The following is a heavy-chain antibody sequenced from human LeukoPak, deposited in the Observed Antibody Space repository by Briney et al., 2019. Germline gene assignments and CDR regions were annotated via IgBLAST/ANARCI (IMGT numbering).Heavy chain of an antibody. CDR3: AKEVSIAVAGYYYYYYMDV. V-gene: IGHV3-23*01. Sequence: PGGSLRLSCAASGFTFSSYAMSWVRQAPGHGREWVSAISGSGGSTYYADSGKGRFTISRDNSKNALYLQMNSLRAEATAVYYCAKEVSIAVAGYYYYYYMDVWGKGTTVTVSS. J-gene: IGHJ6*03. CDR2: ISGSGGST. CDR1: GFTFSSYA. D-gene: IGHD6-19*01.